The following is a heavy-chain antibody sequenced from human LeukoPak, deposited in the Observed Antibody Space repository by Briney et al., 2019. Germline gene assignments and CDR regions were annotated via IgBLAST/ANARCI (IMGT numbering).Heavy chain of an antibody. CDR1: GGSISSGDYY. CDR2: IYYSGST. CDR3: ARHGKGVTYFYTFDI. J-gene: IGHJ3*02. V-gene: IGHV4-30-4*01. D-gene: IGHD2/OR15-2a*01. Sequence: SETLSLTCTVSGGSISSGDYYWSWIRQPPGKGLEWIGYIYYSGSTYYNPSLKSRVTISVDTSKNQFSLKLSSVTAADTAVYYCARHGKGVTYFYTFDIWGQGTVVAVSS.